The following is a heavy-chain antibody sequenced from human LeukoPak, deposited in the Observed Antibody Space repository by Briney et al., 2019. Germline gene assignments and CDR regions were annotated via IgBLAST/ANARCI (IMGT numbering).Heavy chain of an antibody. CDR2: IRNKTDRGTT. D-gene: IGHD3-16*01. V-gene: IGHV3-15*01. Sequence: GGSLRLSCAASGFTFSNAWMRWVRQAPGKGLEWVGRIRNKTDRGTTEYAAPAKGRFTISSDGTKYTLYLQMNSLKTEGTAVYYCTPDTGIGGRDYWGQGPLVSVPS. CDR1: GFTFSNAW. CDR3: TPDTGIGGRDY. J-gene: IGHJ4*02.